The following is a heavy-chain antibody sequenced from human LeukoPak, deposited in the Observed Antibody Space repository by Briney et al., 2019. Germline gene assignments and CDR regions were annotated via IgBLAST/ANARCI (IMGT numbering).Heavy chain of an antibody. D-gene: IGHD6-19*01. Sequence: PGGSLRLSCAASGFTFDDYGMSWVRQAPGKGLEWVSGINWNGGSTGYADSVKGRFTISRDNAKNSLYLQMNSLRAEDTAVYYCAREAQWLVYYYYMDVWDKGTTVTVSS. J-gene: IGHJ6*03. CDR2: INWNGGST. CDR1: GFTFDDYG. V-gene: IGHV3-20*04. CDR3: AREAQWLVYYYYMDV.